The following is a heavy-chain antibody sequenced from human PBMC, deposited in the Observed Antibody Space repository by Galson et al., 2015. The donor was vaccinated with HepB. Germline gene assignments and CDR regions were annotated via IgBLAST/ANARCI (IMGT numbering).Heavy chain of an antibody. V-gene: IGHV3-23*01. D-gene: IGHD2/OR15-2a*01. Sequence: SLRLSCAASGFPFRRYGLSWVRQAPGQGLEWVAGISGSESKAYYADSVNGRFTITRDTSKNTLYLQLSRLRADDTAVYYCAKGLYDTHYYYSTMDVWGQGTTVSVS. J-gene: IGHJ6*02. CDR1: GFPFRRYG. CDR2: ISGSESKA. CDR3: AKGLYDTHYYYSTMDV.